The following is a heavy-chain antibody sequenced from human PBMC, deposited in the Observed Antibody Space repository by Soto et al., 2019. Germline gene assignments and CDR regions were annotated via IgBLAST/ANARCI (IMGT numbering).Heavy chain of an antibody. J-gene: IGHJ5*02. CDR1: GGSFSGYY. Sequence: QVQLQQWGAGLLKPSETLSLTCAVYGGSFSGYYWSWIRQPPGKGLEWIGEINHSGSTNYNPSLKSRVTISVDTSKNQFSLKLSSVTAADTAVYYCAIGYGDLRRISNWFDPWGQGTLVTVSS. D-gene: IGHD4-17*01. CDR3: AIGYGDLRRISNWFDP. CDR2: INHSGST. V-gene: IGHV4-34*01.